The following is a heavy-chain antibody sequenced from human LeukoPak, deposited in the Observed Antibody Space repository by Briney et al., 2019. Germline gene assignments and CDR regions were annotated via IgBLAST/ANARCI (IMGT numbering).Heavy chain of an antibody. J-gene: IGHJ4*02. CDR1: DGSISSGDYY. CDR3: AREKDIVVVPAALLGGPRVDY. CDR2: IYYSGST. D-gene: IGHD2-2*01. V-gene: IGHV4-30-4*08. Sequence: PSQTLSLTCTVSDGSISSGDYYWSWIRQPPGKGLEWIGYIYYSGSTYYNPSLKSRVTISVDTSKNQFSLKLSSVTAADTAVYYCAREKDIVVVPAALLGGPRVDYWGQGTLVTVSS.